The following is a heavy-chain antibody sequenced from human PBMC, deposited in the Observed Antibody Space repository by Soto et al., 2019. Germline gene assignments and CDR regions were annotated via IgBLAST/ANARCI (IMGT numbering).Heavy chain of an antibody. D-gene: IGHD5-12*01. CDR2: IKDGGRT. V-gene: IGHV4-34*01. CDR3: ARGQEGVVATH. CDR1: GGSLSGYY. Sequence: QVQLQQWGAGLLKPSETLSLNCAVNGGSLSGYYWSWIRQPPGKGLEWIGEIKDGGRTNYSPSLKSRATISSDTSNNQFSLRLYSGTAADTAVYYCARGQEGVVATHWDQGTLVTVSS. J-gene: IGHJ4*02.